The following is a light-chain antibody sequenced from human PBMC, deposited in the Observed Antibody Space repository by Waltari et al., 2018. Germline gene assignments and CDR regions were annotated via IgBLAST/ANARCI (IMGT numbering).Light chain of an antibody. CDR3: QNHERLPAT. CDR2: AAS. CDR1: QSVGKY. Sequence: EVVLTQSPGTLSLSPGERATLPCRASQSVGKYIVWYQQRPGQAPRLLIYAASTRATGIPDRFSASGSGTDFSLTISRLEPEDFAVYYCQNHERLPATFGQGTKVEI. V-gene: IGKV3-20*01. J-gene: IGKJ1*01.